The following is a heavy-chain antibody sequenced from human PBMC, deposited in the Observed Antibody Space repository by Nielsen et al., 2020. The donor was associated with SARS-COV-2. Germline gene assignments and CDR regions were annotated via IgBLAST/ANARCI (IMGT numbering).Heavy chain of an antibody. CDR3: AASIAAAVIYYYYGMDV. J-gene: IGHJ6*02. Sequence: ASVKVSCKASGYTFTSYYMHWVRQAPGQGLEWMEIINPSGGSTSYAQKFQGRVTMTRDTSTSTVYMELSSLRSEDTAVYYCAASIAAAVIYYYYGMDVWGQGTTVTVSS. D-gene: IGHD6-13*01. CDR1: GYTFTSYY. CDR2: INPSGGST. V-gene: IGHV1-46*01.